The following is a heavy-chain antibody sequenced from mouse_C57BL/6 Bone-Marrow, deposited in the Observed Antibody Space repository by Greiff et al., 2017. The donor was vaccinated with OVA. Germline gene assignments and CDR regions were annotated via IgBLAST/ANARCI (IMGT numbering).Heavy chain of an antibody. J-gene: IGHJ4*01. CDR3: ARSGTGTRAMDY. D-gene: IGHD4-1*01. CDR1: GYTFTDYY. V-gene: IGHV1-76*01. CDR2: IYPGSGNT. Sequence: VQLQQSGAELVRPGASVKLSCKASGYTFTDYYINWVKQRPGQGLEWIARIYPGSGNTYYNEKFKGKATLTAEKSSSTAYMQLSSLTSEDSAVYVCARSGTGTRAMDYWGQGTSVTVSS.